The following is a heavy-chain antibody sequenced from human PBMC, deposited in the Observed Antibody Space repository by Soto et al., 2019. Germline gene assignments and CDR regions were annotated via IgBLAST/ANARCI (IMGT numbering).Heavy chain of an antibody. CDR3: ATGFLGLCTGGNCPLDY. Sequence: QVQLVESGGGVVQPERSLRLSCAASGFTFSRQAMHWVRQAPGRGLEWVAVIWYHGIDKYYADFVKGRFTISRDNSKNTVYLQMNSLRGEDTAVYYCATGFLGLCTGGNCPLDYWGQGTLVTVSS. D-gene: IGHD2-15*01. V-gene: IGHV3-33*01. CDR1: GFTFSRQA. J-gene: IGHJ4*02. CDR2: IWYHGIDK.